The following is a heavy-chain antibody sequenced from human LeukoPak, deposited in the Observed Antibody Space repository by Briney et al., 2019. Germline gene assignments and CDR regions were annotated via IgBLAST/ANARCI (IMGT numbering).Heavy chain of an antibody. Sequence: ASVKVSCKASGGTFSSYAINWVRQAPGQGLEWMGRIIPILNITNYAQKFQGRVTIFADKSTSTAYMELSSLRSEDTAVYYCARAPNYDFWTSDYWGQGTLVTVSS. CDR1: GGTFSSYA. J-gene: IGHJ4*02. CDR3: ARAPNYDFWTSDY. V-gene: IGHV1-69*04. D-gene: IGHD3-3*01. CDR2: IIPILNIT.